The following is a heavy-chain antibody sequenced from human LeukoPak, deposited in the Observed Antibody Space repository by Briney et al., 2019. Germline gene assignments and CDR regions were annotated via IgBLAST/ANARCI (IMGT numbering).Heavy chain of an antibody. CDR2: IYYSGST. J-gene: IGHJ3*02. CDR1: GGSISSSIYY. Sequence: SETLSLTCTVSGGSISSSIYYWGWIRQPPGRGLEWIGTIYYSGSTYYNPSLKSRVTISVDTSKNHFSLKLTSVTAADTAVYYCARIACSGGSCYSQRGAFDIWGQGTMVTVSS. V-gene: IGHV4-39*07. D-gene: IGHD2-15*01. CDR3: ARIACSGGSCYSQRGAFDI.